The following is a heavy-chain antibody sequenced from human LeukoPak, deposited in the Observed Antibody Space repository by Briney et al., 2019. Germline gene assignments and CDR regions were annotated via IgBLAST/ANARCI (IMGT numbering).Heavy chain of an antibody. Sequence: PGGSLRLSCAASGSTFGNYYMSWVRQAPGKGLEWVSSISSSSSYIYYADSVKGRFTISRDNAKNSLYLQMNSLRAEDTAVYYCARDGVQLDYWGQGTLVTVSS. CDR1: GSTFGNYY. V-gene: IGHV3-21*01. D-gene: IGHD6-13*01. CDR3: ARDGVQLDY. J-gene: IGHJ4*02. CDR2: ISSSSSYI.